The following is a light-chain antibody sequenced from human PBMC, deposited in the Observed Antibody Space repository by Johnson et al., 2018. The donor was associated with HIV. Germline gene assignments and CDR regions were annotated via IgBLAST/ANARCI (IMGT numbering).Light chain of an antibody. J-gene: IGLJ1*01. V-gene: IGLV1-51*02. CDR1: SSNIGNNY. CDR2: ENN. CDR3: GPWDSSLSVVGV. Sequence: QSVLTQPPSVSAAPGQKVTISCSGSSSNIGNNYVSWYQQLPGTAPKLLIYENNKRPSGIPDRFSGSKSGTSATLGITGLPTGDEADYYCGPWDSSLSVVGVFGTGTKVTVL.